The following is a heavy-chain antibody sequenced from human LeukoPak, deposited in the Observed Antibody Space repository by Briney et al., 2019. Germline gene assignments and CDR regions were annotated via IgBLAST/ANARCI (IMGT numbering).Heavy chain of an antibody. V-gene: IGHV3-48*03. CDR2: ISSSGSTI. CDR1: GFTFSSYE. J-gene: IGHJ4*02. CDR3: ARDRYFDWLFDY. D-gene: IGHD3-9*01. Sequence: PGRSLRLSCAASGFTFSSYEMNWVRQAPGKGLEWVSYISSSGSTIYYADSVKGRFTISRDNAKNSLYLQMNSLRAEDTAVYYCARDRYFDWLFDYWGQGTLVTVSS.